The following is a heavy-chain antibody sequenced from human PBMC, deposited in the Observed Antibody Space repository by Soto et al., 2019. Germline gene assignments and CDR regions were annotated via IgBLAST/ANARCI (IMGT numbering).Heavy chain of an antibody. CDR3: ARGPTDYYDNSANYFLDY. CDR2: ISTYNGNT. CDR1: GYTFITYG. J-gene: IGHJ4*02. Sequence: ASVKVACKASGYTFITYGVSWVRQAPGQGLGWLGWISTYNGNTRYAERLQGRVTMTTDTTTNTAYMELRNLRSDDTAVYYCARGPTDYYDNSANYFLDYWGQGTLVTVSS. V-gene: IGHV1-18*01. D-gene: IGHD3-22*01.